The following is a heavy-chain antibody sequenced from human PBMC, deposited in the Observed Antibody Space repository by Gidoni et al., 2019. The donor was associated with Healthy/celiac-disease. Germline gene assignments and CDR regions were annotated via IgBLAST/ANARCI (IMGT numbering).Heavy chain of an antibody. J-gene: IGHJ6*02. CDR1: GYTFTGYY. V-gene: IGHV1-2*02. CDR2: INPNSGGT. Sequence: QVQLVQSGAEVKKPGASVKVSCKASGYTFTGYYMHWVRQAPGQGLEWMGWINPNSGGTNYAQKFQGRVTMTRDTSISTAYMELSRLRSDDTAVYYCAPGRLWFGEQDGMDVWGQGTTVTVSS. D-gene: IGHD3-10*01. CDR3: APGRLWFGEQDGMDV.